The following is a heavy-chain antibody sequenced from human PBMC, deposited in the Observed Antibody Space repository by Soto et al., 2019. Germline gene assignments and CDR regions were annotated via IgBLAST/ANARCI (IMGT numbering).Heavy chain of an antibody. CDR2: IIPIFGTA. J-gene: IGHJ4*02. D-gene: IGHD2-15*01. Sequence: GASVKVSCKASGGTFSSYAISWVRQAPGQGLEWMGGIIPIFGTANYAQKFQGRVTITADESTSTAYMELSSLRSEDTAVYYCARESRYCSGGSCYFLPVLDYSGQGSLVIVSS. V-gene: IGHV1-69*13. CDR3: ARESRYCSGGSCYFLPVLDY. CDR1: GGTFSSYA.